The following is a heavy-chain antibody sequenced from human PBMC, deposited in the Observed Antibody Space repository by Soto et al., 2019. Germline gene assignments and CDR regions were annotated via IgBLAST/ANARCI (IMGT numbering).Heavy chain of an antibody. V-gene: IGHV3-7*03. J-gene: IGHJ4*02. CDR3: ARGCSGGSCYSIWFDY. CDR1: GFTFSNYW. Sequence: PGGSLRLSCAASGFTFSNYWMTWVRQAPGKGLEGVANIKQDGSEKYYVDSVKGRFTISRDNAKNSLYLQMNSLRAEDTAVYYCARGCSGGSCYSIWFDYWGQGTQVTVSS. CDR2: IKQDGSEK. D-gene: IGHD2-15*01.